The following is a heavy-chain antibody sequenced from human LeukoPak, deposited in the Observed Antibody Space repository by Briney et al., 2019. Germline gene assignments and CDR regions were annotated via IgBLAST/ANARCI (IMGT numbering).Heavy chain of an antibody. J-gene: IGHJ3*01. D-gene: IGHD6-19*01. CDR3: AKIEYSSGWYGAFDF. V-gene: IGHV1-18*01. CDR1: GYTFTTYA. Sequence: GASVKVSCKASGYTFTTYAITWVRQAPGQGLEWMGWISTYNGNTNYAQNLQGRVTMTTDTSTSTAYMELRSLRSDDTAVYYCAKIEYSSGWYGAFDFWGQGTTVTVSS. CDR2: ISTYNGNT.